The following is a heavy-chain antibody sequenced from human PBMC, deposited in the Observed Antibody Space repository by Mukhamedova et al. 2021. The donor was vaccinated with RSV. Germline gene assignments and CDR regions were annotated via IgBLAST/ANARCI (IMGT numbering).Heavy chain of an antibody. V-gene: IGHV3-48*03. J-gene: IGHJ4*02. CDR2: ISSSGSTI. CDR3: ARDPFGTVTTELRDY. CDR1: SYE. Sequence: SYEMNWVRQAPGKGLEWVSYISSSGSTIYYADSVKGRFTISRDNAKNSLYLQMNSLRAEDTAVYYCARDPFGTVTTELRDYWGQGT. D-gene: IGHD4-17*01.